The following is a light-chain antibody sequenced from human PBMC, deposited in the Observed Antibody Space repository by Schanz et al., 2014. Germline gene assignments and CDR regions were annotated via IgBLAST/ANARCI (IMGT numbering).Light chain of an antibody. Sequence: QSALTQPASVSGSPGQSITISCTGTSSDVGSYNLVSWYQQHPGKAPKLMIYEGIKRPSGVSNRFSASKSGNTASLTISRLQAEDEADYYCCSYAGSSTLVFGGGTKLTVL. J-gene: IGLJ2*01. V-gene: IGLV2-23*01. CDR3: CSYAGSSTLV. CDR1: SSDVGSYNL. CDR2: EGI.